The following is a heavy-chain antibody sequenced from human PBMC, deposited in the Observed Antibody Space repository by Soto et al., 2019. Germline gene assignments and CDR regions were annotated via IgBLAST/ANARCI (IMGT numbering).Heavy chain of an antibody. J-gene: IGHJ6*02. V-gene: IGHV4-31*03. Sequence: SETLSLTCTVSGGSISSGGYYWSWIRQHPGKGLVWIGYIYYSVSTYYNPSLKSRVTISVDTSKNQFSLKLSSVTAAAKAVYYCARDSLTMVRAVILYYYGMDVWGQGTTVTVSS. CDR2: IYYSVST. CDR3: ARDSLTMVRAVILYYYGMDV. D-gene: IGHD3-10*01. CDR1: GGSISSGGYY.